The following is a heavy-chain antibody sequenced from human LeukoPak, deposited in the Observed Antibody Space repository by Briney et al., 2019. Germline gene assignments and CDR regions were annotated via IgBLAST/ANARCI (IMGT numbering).Heavy chain of an antibody. CDR2: ISSSSSYI. CDR1: GFTFSSYS. D-gene: IGHD5-18*01. V-gene: IGHV3-21*01. Sequence: GGSLRLSCAASGFTFSSYSMNWVRQAPGKGLEWVSSISSSSSYIYYADSVKGRFTISRDNSKNTLYLQMNSLRAEDTAVYYCAKGDTAMVIKAPIGYWGQGTLVTVSS. CDR3: AKGDTAMVIKAPIGY. J-gene: IGHJ4*02.